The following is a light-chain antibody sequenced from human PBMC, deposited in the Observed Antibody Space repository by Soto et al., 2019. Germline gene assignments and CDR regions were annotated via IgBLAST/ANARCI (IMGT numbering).Light chain of an antibody. J-gene: IGKJ1*01. CDR3: QQYGSSSWT. CDR1: QSVSSTY. Sequence: EIVLTQSPSTLSLSPGERATLSCRASQSVSSTYFAWYQQRFGQAPRLLIYGASTRATGIPDRFSGSGSGTDFTLTISRLEPEDFAVYYCQQYGSSSWTFGQGTKVEIK. CDR2: GAS. V-gene: IGKV3-20*01.